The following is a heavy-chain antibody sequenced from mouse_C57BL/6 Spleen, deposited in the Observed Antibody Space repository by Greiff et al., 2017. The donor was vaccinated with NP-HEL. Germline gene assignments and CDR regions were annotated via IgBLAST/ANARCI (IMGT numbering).Heavy chain of an antibody. CDR1: GYTFTSYW. V-gene: IGHV1-64*01. Sequence: QVQLQQPGAELVKPGASVKLSCKASGYTFTSYWMHWVKQRPGQGLEWIGMIHPNSGSTNYNEKFKSKATLTVDKSSSTAYMQLSSLTSEDSAVYYCAREHGSSYGYYAMDYWGQGTSVTVSS. D-gene: IGHD1-1*01. CDR2: IHPNSGST. J-gene: IGHJ4*01. CDR3: AREHGSSYGYYAMDY.